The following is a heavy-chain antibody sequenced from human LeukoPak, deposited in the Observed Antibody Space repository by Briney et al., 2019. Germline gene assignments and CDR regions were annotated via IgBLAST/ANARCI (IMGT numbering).Heavy chain of an antibody. CDR3: ARAVRGGDYLDY. D-gene: IGHD3-10*01. V-gene: IGHV1-3*01. CDR1: GYTFTSYA. CDR2: INAGNGNT. Sequence: ASVKVSCKASGYTFTSYAMHWVRQAPGQRLEWMGWINAGNGNTKYSQKFQGRVTITRDTSASTAYMELSSLRSEDTAVYYCARAVRGGDYLDYWGQGTLVTVSS. J-gene: IGHJ4*02.